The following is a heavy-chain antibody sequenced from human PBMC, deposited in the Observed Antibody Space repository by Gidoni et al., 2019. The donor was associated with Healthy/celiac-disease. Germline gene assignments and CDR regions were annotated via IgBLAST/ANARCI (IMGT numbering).Heavy chain of an antibody. CDR2: TYYRSKWYN. V-gene: IGHV6-1*01. J-gene: IGHJ4*02. D-gene: IGHD6-19*01. Sequence: QSPSRGLEWLGRTYYRSKWYNDYAVSVKSRITINPDTSKNQFSLQLNSVTPEDTAVYYCARGGGSGWSRENFDYWGQGTLVTVSS. CDR3: ARGGGSGWSRENFDY.